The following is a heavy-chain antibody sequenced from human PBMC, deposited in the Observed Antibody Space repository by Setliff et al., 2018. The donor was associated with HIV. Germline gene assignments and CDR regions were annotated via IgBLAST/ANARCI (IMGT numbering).Heavy chain of an antibody. J-gene: IGHJ4*02. V-gene: IGHV4-38-2*02. CDR2: IYHVGTT. CDR1: GYSMSGGYN. D-gene: IGHD3-10*01. Sequence: KTSETLSLTCTVSGYSMSGGYNWGWIRQSPEKGLEWIGNIYHVGTTYYNPSLKSRVTLSVDPSKSQLSLKLTSVTAADTALYYCVTTDYFYGRNNFEYWGQGALVTVSS. CDR3: VTTDYFYGRNNFEY.